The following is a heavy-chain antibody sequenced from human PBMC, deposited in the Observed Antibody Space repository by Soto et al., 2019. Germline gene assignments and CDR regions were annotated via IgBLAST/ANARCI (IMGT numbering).Heavy chain of an antibody. CDR3: ARDRLLDY. J-gene: IGHJ4*02. V-gene: IGHV3-21*01. CDR1: VFTFSSYS. Sequence: GSLRLACAASVFTFSSYSMNWVRQAPGKGLEWVSSISSSSSYIYYADSVKGRFTISRDNAKNSLYLQMNGLRAEDTAVYYCARDRLLDYWGQGTLVTVSS. CDR2: ISSSSSYI. D-gene: IGHD3-16*01.